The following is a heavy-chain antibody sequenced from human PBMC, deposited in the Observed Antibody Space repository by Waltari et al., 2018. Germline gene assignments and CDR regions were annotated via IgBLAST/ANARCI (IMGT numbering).Heavy chain of an antibody. CDR1: GYSFTSYW. J-gene: IGHJ6*02. V-gene: IGHV5-51*01. Sequence: EVQLVQSGAEVKKPGESLKISCKGSGYSFTSYWLGWVRQMPGKGLEWMGIIYPGDADTRYSPSFQGQVTISADKSISTAYLQWSSLKAADTAMYYWARQSGIAAAGDYGMDVWGQGTTVTVSS. CDR3: ARQSGIAAAGDYGMDV. D-gene: IGHD6-13*01. CDR2: IYPGDADT.